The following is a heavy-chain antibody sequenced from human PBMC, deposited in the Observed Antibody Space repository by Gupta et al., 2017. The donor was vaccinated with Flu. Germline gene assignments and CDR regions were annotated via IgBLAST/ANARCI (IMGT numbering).Heavy chain of an antibody. CDR2: ISWDGDTT. CDR3: TRGGYGGKFDF. V-gene: IGHV3-43*01. D-gene: IGHD4-17*01. CDR1: GFSFDDYM. Sequence: EVQLVESGGVVVQPGGSLRLSCAASGFSFDDYMMHWVRQAPLKGLEWVSLISWDGDTTDYADSVKGRFTIPRDNSKNSLYLQMHSLRTEDTALYYCTRGGYGGKFDFWGQGTLVTVSS. J-gene: IGHJ4*02.